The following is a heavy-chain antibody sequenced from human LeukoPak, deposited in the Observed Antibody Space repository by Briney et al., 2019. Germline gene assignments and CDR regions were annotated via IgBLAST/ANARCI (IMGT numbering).Heavy chain of an antibody. V-gene: IGHV3-74*01. CDR3: ARGPPGYRVGDY. Sequence: GGSLRLSCATSGFTFNNYWVHWVRQAPGKGLVWVSDINTDGTTIHYADSVRGRFTISRDNAKSTVFLQMNGLRVEDTAFYYCARGPPGYRVGDYWGPGTLVTVSS. D-gene: IGHD2-2*03. CDR2: INTDGTTI. CDR1: GFTFNNYW. J-gene: IGHJ4*02.